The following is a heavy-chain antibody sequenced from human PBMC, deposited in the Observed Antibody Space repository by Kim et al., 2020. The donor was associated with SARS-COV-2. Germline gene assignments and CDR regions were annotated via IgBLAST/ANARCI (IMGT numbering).Heavy chain of an antibody. CDR1: GFTFSSYA. J-gene: IGHJ6*02. D-gene: IGHD3-16*01. Sequence: GGSLRLSCAASGFTFSSYAMSWVRQAPGKGLEWVSAISGSGGSTYYADSVKGRFTISRDNSKNTLYLQMNSLRAEDTAVYYCAKDLPLTPDYDYVWGSSSYPASNYYYYYGMDVWGQGTTVTVSS. CDR3: AKDLPLTPDYDYVWGSSSYPASNYYYYYGMDV. CDR2: ISGSGGST. V-gene: IGHV3-23*01.